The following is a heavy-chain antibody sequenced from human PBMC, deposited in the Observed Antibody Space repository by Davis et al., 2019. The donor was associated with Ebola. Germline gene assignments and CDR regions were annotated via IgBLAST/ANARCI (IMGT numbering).Heavy chain of an antibody. Sequence: GGSLRLSCAASGFTFSTYSMNWVRQAPGKGLEWVSSISSSSSYIYYADSVKGRFTISRDNAKNSLYLQMDSLRAEDTAVYYCAGGDGLDYWGQGTLVTVSS. D-gene: IGHD4-17*01. CDR2: ISSSSSYI. V-gene: IGHV3-21*01. CDR1: GFTFSTYS. J-gene: IGHJ4*02. CDR3: AGGDGLDY.